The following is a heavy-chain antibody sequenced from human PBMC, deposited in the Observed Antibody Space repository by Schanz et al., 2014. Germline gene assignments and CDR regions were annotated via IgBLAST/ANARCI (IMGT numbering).Heavy chain of an antibody. Sequence: EVQLVESGGGLVKPGGSLRLSWAAYGFTFSSNSLAGVRQAPGKGLEWVSFISTGRYLYYADSVKGRFTISRDNTKNSVFLQMSSLRVEDTGLYFCARDPVEGAPTPYYFDSWGPGTLVTVSS. V-gene: IGHV3-21*02. CDR1: GFTFSSNS. D-gene: IGHD1-26*01. CDR2: ISTGRYL. CDR3: ARDPVEGAPTPYYFDS. J-gene: IGHJ4*02.